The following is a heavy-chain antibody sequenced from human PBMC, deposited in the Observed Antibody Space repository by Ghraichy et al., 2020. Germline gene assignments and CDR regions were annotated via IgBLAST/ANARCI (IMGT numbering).Heavy chain of an antibody. CDR3: AREGGYYDSSGYYFGLLD. CDR1: GFTFSSYS. Sequence: GESLNISCAASGFTFSSYSMNWVRQAPGKGLEWVSSISSSSSYIYYADSVKGRFTISRDNAKNSLYLQMNSLRAEDTAVYYCAREGGYYDSSGYYFGLLDWGQGTLVTVSS. J-gene: IGHJ4*02. D-gene: IGHD3-22*01. CDR2: ISSSSSYI. V-gene: IGHV3-21*01.